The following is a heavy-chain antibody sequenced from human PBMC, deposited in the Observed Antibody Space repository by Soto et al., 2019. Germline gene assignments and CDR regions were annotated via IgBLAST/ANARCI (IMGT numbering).Heavy chain of an antibody. D-gene: IGHD1-1*01. Sequence: EVQLVESGGGLVQPGGSLRLSCAASGFTVSSKYMSWVRQAPGKGLEWVSLIQSGGPTYYADSVKGRFTISRDTSENTXHXXXXXXXXXXXXXXXXXXXXXXXXXXXXXGVPLDVWGKGTTVTVSS. CDR1: GFTVSSKY. CDR2: IQSGGPT. V-gene: IGHV3-66*01. J-gene: IGHJ6*04. CDR3: XXXXXXXXXXXXXGVPLDV.